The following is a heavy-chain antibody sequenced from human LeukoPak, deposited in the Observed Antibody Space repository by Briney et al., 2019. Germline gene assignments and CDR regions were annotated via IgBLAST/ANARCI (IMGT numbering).Heavy chain of an antibody. CDR3: ARAFYYYHGMDV. CDR2: INPNSGST. V-gene: IGHV1-2*06. J-gene: IGHJ6*02. Sequence: APVTVSCTASGYTFTGYYMHWVRQAPGQGLEWMGRINPNSGSTNYAQKFQGRVTMTRNTSISTAYMELSSLRSEDTAVYYCARAFYYYHGMDVWGQGTTVTVSS. CDR1: GYTFTGYY.